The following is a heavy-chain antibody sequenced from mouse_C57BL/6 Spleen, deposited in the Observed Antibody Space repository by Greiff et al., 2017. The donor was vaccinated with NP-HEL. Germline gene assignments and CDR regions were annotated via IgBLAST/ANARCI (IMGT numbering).Heavy chain of an antibody. V-gene: IGHV1-52*01. Sequence: VQLQQPGAELVRPGSSVKLSCKASGYTFTSYWMHWVKQRPIQGLEWIGNIDPSDSETHYNQKFKDKATLTVDKSSSTAYMQLSSLTSEDSAVYYCARRDSNYVYFDYWGQGTTLTVSS. CDR1: GYTFTSYW. CDR3: ARRDSNYVYFDY. J-gene: IGHJ2*01. CDR2: IDPSDSET. D-gene: IGHD2-5*01.